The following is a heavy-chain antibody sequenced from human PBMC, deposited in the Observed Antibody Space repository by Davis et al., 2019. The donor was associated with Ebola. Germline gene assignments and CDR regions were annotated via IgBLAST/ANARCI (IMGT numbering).Heavy chain of an antibody. CDR2: FDPEDGET. CDR1: GGTFSSYT. CDR3: ATDRGAATPFDY. V-gene: IGHV1-24*01. J-gene: IGHJ4*02. D-gene: IGHD2-15*01. Sequence: ASVKVSCKASGGTFSSYTISWVRQAPGKGLEWMGGFDPEDGETIYAQKFQGRVTMTEDTSTDTAYMELSSLRSEDTAVYYCATDRGAATPFDYWGQGTLVTVSS.